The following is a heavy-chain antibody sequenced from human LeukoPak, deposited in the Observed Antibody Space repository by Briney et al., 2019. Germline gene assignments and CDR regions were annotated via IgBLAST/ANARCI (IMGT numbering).Heavy chain of an antibody. CDR3: ASGSGSYYGPFDP. CDR1: GGSISNNSYY. Sequence: PSETLSLTCTVSGGSISNNSYYWGWIRQPPGKGLEWIGEIYHSGSTNYNPSLKSRVTISVDKSKNQFSLKLSSVTAADTAVYYCASGSGSYYGPFDPWGQGTLVTVSS. V-gene: IGHV4-39*07. J-gene: IGHJ5*02. D-gene: IGHD3-10*01. CDR2: IYHSGST.